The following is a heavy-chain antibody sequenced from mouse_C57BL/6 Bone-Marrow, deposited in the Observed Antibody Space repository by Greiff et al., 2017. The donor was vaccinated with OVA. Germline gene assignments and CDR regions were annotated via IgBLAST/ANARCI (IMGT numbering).Heavy chain of an antibody. CDR1: GYTFTSYW. J-gene: IGHJ4*01. V-gene: IGHV1-69*01. Sequence: QVQLQQSGAELVMPGASVKLSCKASGYTFTSYWMHWVKQRPGQGLEWIGEIDPSDSYTNYNQKFKGKSTLTVDKSSSTAYMQLSSLTSEDSAVYYCARSGYYGSKGAMDYWGQGTSVTVSS. CDR2: IDPSDSYT. CDR3: ARSGYYGSKGAMDY. D-gene: IGHD1-1*01.